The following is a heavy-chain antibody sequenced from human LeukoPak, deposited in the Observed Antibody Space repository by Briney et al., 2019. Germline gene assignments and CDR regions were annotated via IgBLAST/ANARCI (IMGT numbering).Heavy chain of an antibody. CDR2: ISYDGSNK. V-gene: IGHV3-30-3*01. J-gene: IGHJ4*02. D-gene: IGHD3-10*01. CDR3: ARGDGYYYGSGSYCDF. Sequence: PGGSLRLSCAASGFTFSSYAMHWVRQAPGKGLEWVAVISYDGSNKYYADSVKGRFTISRDNSKNTLYLQMNSLRAEDTAVYYCARGDGYYYGSGSYCDFWGQGTLVTVSS. CDR1: GFTFSSYA.